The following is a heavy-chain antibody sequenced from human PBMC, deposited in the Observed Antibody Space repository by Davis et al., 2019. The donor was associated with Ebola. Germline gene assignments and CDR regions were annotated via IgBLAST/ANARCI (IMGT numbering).Heavy chain of an antibody. J-gene: IGHJ4*02. D-gene: IGHD4-11*01. V-gene: IGHV1-69*13. CDR2: IIPIFGTA. CDR1: GGTFSSYA. CDR3: ARDGVTTPLDY. Sequence: AASVKVSCKASGGTFSSYAISWVRQAPGQGLEWMGGIIPIFGTANYAQKFQGRVTITADESTSTVYMELRSLRSDDTAVYYCARDGVTTPLDYWGQGTLVTVSS.